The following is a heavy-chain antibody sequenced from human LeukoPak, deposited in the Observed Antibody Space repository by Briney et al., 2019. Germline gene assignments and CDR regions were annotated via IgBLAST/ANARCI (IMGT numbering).Heavy chain of an antibody. Sequence: SETLSLTCTVSGGSISSYYWSWLRQPAGKGLEWIGRIYTSGSTNYNPSLKSRVTISVDKSKNQFSLKLSSVTAADTAVYYCARSKAARRQAPLDYWGQGTLVTVSS. J-gene: IGHJ4*02. CDR3: ARSKAARRQAPLDY. CDR2: IYTSGST. V-gene: IGHV4-4*07. CDR1: GGSISSYY. D-gene: IGHD6-6*01.